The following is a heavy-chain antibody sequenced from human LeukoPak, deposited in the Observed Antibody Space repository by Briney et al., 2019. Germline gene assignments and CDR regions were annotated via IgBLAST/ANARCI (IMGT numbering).Heavy chain of an antibody. J-gene: IGHJ4*02. D-gene: IGHD2-2*01. CDR3: ARPLEGCTSTSCYLIY. CDR2: IYPGDADT. Sequence: GESLEISCKGSGYSFTSNWIGWVRQMPGKGLEWMGVIYPGDADTLYSPSFQGQITISADKSISTAYLQWSSLKASDTAMYYCARPLEGCTSTSCYLIYWGQGTLVTVSS. V-gene: IGHV5-51*01. CDR1: GYSFTSNW.